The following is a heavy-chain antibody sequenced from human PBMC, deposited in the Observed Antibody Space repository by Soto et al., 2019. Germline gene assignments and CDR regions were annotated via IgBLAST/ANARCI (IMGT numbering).Heavy chain of an antibody. D-gene: IGHD3-16*02. Sequence: GGSLRLSCAASGFTFSIYWMHWVRQVPGKGLVWVSRISIDGSITNYADSVKGRFSISRDNAKNSLYLQMNSLRAEDTAVYYCVRYPRSARVSYRHDYWGKGALVTV. J-gene: IGHJ4*02. CDR1: GFTFSIYW. V-gene: IGHV3-74*01. CDR3: VRYPRSARVSYRHDY. CDR2: ISIDGSIT.